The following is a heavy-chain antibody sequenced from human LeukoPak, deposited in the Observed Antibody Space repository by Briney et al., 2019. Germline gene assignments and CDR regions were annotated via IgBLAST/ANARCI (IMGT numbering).Heavy chain of an antibody. CDR1: GVSISSSNSY. D-gene: IGHD6-13*01. V-gene: IGHV4-39*07. CDR2: IYYSGNT. J-gene: IGHJ4*02. Sequence: SETLSLTCTVSGVSISSSNSYWGWIRQPPGKGLEWIGSIYYSGNTYYNPSLNSRVTISVDTSKNRFSLNLSSVTAADTAVYYCARLGQLAFDYWGQGTLVTVSS. CDR3: ARLGQLAFDY.